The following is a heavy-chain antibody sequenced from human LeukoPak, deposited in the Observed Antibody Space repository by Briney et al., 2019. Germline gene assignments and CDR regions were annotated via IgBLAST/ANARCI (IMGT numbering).Heavy chain of an antibody. D-gene: IGHD2-2*01. CDR1: GFTFSSYS. J-gene: IGHJ4*02. CDR2: ISGSGGST. V-gene: IGHV3-23*01. Sequence: GGSLRLSCAASGFTFSSYSMNWVRQAPGKGLEWVSAISGSGGSTYYADSVKGRFTISRDNSKNTPSLQMNSLRAEDTAVYYCAKVGPAASYFDYWGQGTLVTVSS. CDR3: AKVGPAASYFDY.